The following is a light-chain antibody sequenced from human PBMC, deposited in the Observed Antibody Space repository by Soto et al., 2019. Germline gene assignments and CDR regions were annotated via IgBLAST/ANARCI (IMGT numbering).Light chain of an antibody. CDR1: SNDVGGYNF. V-gene: IGLV2-11*01. CDR2: DVS. J-gene: IGLJ2*01. CDR3: SSYAGSYTLV. Sequence: QSALTQPRSVSGSPGQSVTISCTGTSNDVGGYNFVSWYQQHPGKVTILLIFDVSRRPSGVPDRFSGSKSGNTASLTISGIQAEDEAEYYCSSYAGSYTLVFGGGTKLTVL.